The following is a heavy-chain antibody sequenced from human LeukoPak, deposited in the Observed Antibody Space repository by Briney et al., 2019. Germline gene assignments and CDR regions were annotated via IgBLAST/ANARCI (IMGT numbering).Heavy chain of an antibody. D-gene: IGHD6-13*01. J-gene: IGHJ4*02. Sequence: GASVKVSCKASGYTFTSYDINWVRQATGQGLEWMGGIIPIFGTANYAQKFQGRVTITADKSTSTAYMELSSLRSEDTAVYYCAREPYSSSWSLKVTRLLWGQGTLVTVSS. CDR2: IIPIFGTA. CDR3: AREPYSSSWSLKVTRLL. CDR1: GYTFTSYD. V-gene: IGHV1-69*06.